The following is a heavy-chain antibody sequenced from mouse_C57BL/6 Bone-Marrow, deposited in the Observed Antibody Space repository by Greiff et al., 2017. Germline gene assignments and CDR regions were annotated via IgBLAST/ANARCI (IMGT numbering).Heavy chain of an antibody. CDR2: ISDGGSYT. CDR1: GFTFSSYA. D-gene: IGHD2-4*01. CDR3: ARENYYDYDGFAY. J-gene: IGHJ3*01. Sequence: EVKLQASGGGLVKPGGSLKLSCAASGFTFSSYAMSWVRQTPEKRLEWVATISDGGSYTYYPDNVKGRFTISRDNAKNNLYLQMSHLKSEDTAMYYCARENYYDYDGFAYWGQGTLVTVSA. V-gene: IGHV5-4*01.